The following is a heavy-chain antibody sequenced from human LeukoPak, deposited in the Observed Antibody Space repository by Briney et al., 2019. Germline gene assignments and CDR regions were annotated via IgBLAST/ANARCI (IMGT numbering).Heavy chain of an antibody. Sequence: ASVKVSRKASGYTFSSYYMHWVRQAPGQGLEWMGIINPSGGSTSYAQKFQGRVTMTRDTSTSTVYMELSSLRSEDTAVYYCARDLVSGSYSVGVDYWGQGTLVTVSS. J-gene: IGHJ4*02. CDR1: GYTFSSYY. CDR2: INPSGGST. D-gene: IGHD1-26*01. V-gene: IGHV1-46*01. CDR3: ARDLVSGSYSVGVDY.